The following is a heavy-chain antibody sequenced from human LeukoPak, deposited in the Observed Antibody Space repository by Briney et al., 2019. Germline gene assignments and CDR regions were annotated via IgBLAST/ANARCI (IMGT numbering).Heavy chain of an antibody. CDR2: ITDNGGAT. Sequence: GGSLRLSCVDSGCSFSQYAMHWVRQAPGQGLEYASAITDNGGATYYAGSVKGRFTISRDNSKNTLYLQMDILRAEDMGVYYCARRVAATDYLGMDVWGQGTTVTVSS. V-gene: IGHV3-64*02. CDR1: GCSFSQYA. D-gene: IGHD2-15*01. CDR3: ARRVAATDYLGMDV. J-gene: IGHJ6*02.